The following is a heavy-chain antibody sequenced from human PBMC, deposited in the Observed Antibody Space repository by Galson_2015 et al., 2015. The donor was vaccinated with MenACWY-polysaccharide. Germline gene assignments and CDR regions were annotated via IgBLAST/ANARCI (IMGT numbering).Heavy chain of an antibody. J-gene: IGHJ4*02. V-gene: IGHV2-5*02. CDR3: AHCRYSTNCAYYRGNADY. Sequence: PALVKPTQTLTLTCTFSGFSLSTTEVGVGWIRQSPGKALEWLAVIYRDDEKRYSPSLKTRLTITKDTSRSQVVLTMTNMDPVDTGQYHCAHCRYSTNCAYYRGNADYWGQGTLVTVSS. D-gene: IGHD2-8*01. CDR1: GFSLSTTEVG. CDR2: IYRDDEK.